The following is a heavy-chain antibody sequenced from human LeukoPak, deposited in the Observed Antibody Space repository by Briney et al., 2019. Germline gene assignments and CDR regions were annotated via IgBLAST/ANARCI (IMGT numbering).Heavy chain of an antibody. V-gene: IGHV1-2*06. CDR1: GYTFTGYH. CDR3: ARDQGSLTRSWYTGY. D-gene: IGHD6-13*01. Sequence: ASVKVSCKASGYTFTGYHIHWVRQAPGQGLEWMGRINPYSGDTNFAQKFQGRVTMTRDTSITTAYMDLSSLTPDDTAVYFYARDQGSLTRSWYTGYWGQGTQVTVSS. CDR2: INPYSGDT. J-gene: IGHJ4*02.